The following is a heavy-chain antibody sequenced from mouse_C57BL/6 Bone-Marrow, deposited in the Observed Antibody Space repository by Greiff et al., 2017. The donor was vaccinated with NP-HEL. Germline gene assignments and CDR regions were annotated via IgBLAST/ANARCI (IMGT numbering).Heavy chain of an antibody. V-gene: IGHV1-81*01. CDR3: ARLYYSNYGYYAMDY. CDR2: IYPRSGNT. J-gene: IGHJ4*01. CDR1: GYTFTSYG. Sequence: QVQLQQSGAELARPGASVKLSCKASGYTFTSYGISWVKQRTGQGLEWIGEIYPRSGNTYYNEKFKGKATLTADKSSSTAYMELRSLTSEDSAVYFCARLYYSNYGYYAMDYWGQGTSVTVSS. D-gene: IGHD2-5*01.